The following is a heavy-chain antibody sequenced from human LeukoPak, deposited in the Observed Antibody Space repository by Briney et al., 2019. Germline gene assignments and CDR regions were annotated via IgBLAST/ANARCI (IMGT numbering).Heavy chain of an antibody. CDR1: GGSISSYY. CDR3: ARDSPFDP. Sequence: SETLSLTCTVSGGSISSYYWSWIRQPPGKGLEWIGYIYYSGSTNYNPSLNGRVTISVDTSKNEFSLKLSSVTAADTAVYCCARDSPFDPWGQGTLVTVSS. J-gene: IGHJ5*02. CDR2: IYYSGST. V-gene: IGHV4-59*01.